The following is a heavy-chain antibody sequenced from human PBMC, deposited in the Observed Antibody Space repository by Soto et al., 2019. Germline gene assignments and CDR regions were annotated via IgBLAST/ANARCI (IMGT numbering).Heavy chain of an antibody. Sequence: SVKVSCKASGGTFSSYAISWVRQAPGQGLEWMGGIIPIFGTANYAQKFQGRVTITADESTSTAYMELSSLRSEDTVVYYCAIARMVMRFHAFDIWGQGTMVTVSS. J-gene: IGHJ3*02. D-gene: IGHD2-21*01. CDR1: GGTFSSYA. CDR2: IIPIFGTA. CDR3: AIARMVMRFHAFDI. V-gene: IGHV1-69*13.